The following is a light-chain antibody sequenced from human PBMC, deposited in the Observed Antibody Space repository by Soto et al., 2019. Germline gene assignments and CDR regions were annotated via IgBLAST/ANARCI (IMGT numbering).Light chain of an antibody. J-gene: IGKJ1*01. Sequence: EIVLTQSPGTLSLSPGERATLSCRASQSVSSSYLAWYQQKPGQAPRLLTYGASSRATGIPDRFSGSGSGTDFTLTISRLEPEDFAVYYCQQYGSSRLTFGQGTKVDIK. CDR2: GAS. CDR1: QSVSSSY. V-gene: IGKV3-20*01. CDR3: QQYGSSRLT.